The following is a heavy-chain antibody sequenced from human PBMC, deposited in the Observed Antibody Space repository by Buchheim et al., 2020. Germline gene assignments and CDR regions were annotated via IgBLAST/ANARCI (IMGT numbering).Heavy chain of an antibody. V-gene: IGHV3-23*01. CDR3: AKEFRNYDFWSGYGFDF. CDR2: VSSSASIT. D-gene: IGHD3-3*01. J-gene: IGHJ4*02. Sequence: EVQLLESGGGLAQPGGSLSLSCAASGFTFSTYAMSWVRQAPGKGLEWVSSVSSSASITYYSDSVKGRFTVPRDNSKHTLHLQMNSLRAEDTAIYYCAKEFRNYDFWSGYGFDFWGQGTL. CDR1: GFTFSTYA.